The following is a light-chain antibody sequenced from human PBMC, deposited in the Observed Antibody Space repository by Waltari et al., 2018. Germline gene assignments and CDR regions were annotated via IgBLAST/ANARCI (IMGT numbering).Light chain of an antibody. J-gene: IGKJ1*01. CDR3: QQRSSLWT. V-gene: IGKV3-11*01. CDR1: QSVGSY. Sequence: EVVLTQSPATLSLSPGERATVSCRASQSVGSYLACYQQKPGQAPRLLIYDASNRATRIPARFSGSGSGTDFTLTIRSLEPEDFAVYYCQQRSSLWTFGQGTKVEIK. CDR2: DAS.